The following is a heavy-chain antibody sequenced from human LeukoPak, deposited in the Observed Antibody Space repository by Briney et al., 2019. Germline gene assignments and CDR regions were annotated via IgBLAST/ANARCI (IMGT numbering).Heavy chain of an antibody. Sequence: SVKVSCKASGGTFSSYAISWVRQAPGQGLGWMGRIIPILGIANYAQKFQGRVTITADKSTSTAYMELSSLRSEDTAVYYCARDSKSIAAAGETFFDYWGQGTLVTVSS. CDR2: IIPILGIA. J-gene: IGHJ4*02. CDR3: ARDSKSIAAAGETFFDY. V-gene: IGHV1-69*04. D-gene: IGHD6-13*01. CDR1: GGTFSSYA.